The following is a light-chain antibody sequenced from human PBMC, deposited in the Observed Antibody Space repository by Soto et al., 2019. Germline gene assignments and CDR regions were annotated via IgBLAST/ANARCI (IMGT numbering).Light chain of an antibody. CDR3: QQRSNWLGT. Sequence: EIVLTQSPATLSLSPGERATLSCRASQSVSSYLAWYQQKPGQAPRLLIYDASNRATGIPGRFSGSGYGTDFTLTISSLEPEDVAVYYCQQRSNWLGTFGPGTKVDIK. CDR1: QSVSSY. CDR2: DAS. V-gene: IGKV3-11*01. J-gene: IGKJ3*01.